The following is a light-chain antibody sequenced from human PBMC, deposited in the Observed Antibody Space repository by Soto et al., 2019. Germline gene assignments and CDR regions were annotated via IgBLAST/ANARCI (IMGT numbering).Light chain of an antibody. J-gene: IGKJ4*01. CDR2: DVS. CDR1: QTVTSS. CDR3: QQRTTWPT. Sequence: EIVLTQSPATLSLSPGDTATLSCRASQTVTSSLAWFQQRPGQAPRLLIYDVSHRAPAIPARFSGSGSGTDFTLSISSLEPEDFAIYYCQQRTTWPTFGGGTKVEIK. V-gene: IGKV3-11*01.